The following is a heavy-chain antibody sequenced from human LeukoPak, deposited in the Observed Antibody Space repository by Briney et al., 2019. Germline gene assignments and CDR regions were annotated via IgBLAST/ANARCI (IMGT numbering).Heavy chain of an antibody. J-gene: IGHJ5*02. Sequence: PGGSLRLSCAASGFTFSSYGMHWVRQAPGKGLEWVAAISYDGSSKYYADSVKGRFTISRDNSKNTLYLQMNSLRAEDTAVYYCATDGGGCSGGGCSSWFGPWGQGTLVTVSS. CDR1: GFTFSSYG. CDR3: ATDGGGCSGGGCSSWFGP. V-gene: IGHV3-33*01. D-gene: IGHD2-15*01. CDR2: ISYDGSSK.